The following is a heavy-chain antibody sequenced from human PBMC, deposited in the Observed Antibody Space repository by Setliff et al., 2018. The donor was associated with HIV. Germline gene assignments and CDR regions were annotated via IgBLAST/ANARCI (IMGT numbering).Heavy chain of an antibody. CDR3: ARGPYTIDY. D-gene: IGHD3-16*01. J-gene: IGHJ4*02. CDR2: INWNGGST. V-gene: IGHV3-20*04. CDR1: GFTFDDYG. Sequence: GGSLRLSCAASGFTFDDYGMNWVRQAPGKGLEWVSSINWNGGSTGYADSVKGRFTISRDNAKKSLYLQMSSLRAEDTAVYYCARGPYTIDYWGQGTLVTVSS.